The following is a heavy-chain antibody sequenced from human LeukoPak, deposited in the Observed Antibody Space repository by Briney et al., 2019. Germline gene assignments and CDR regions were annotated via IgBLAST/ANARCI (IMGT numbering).Heavy chain of an antibody. CDR2: ISSNGGST. CDR3: ARTSWLRGRYYYGMDV. D-gene: IGHD6-19*01. Sequence: GGSLRLSCAASGFTFSSYAMHWVRQAPGKGLEYVSAISSNGGSTYYANSVKGRFTISRDNSKHTLYLQMGSLRAEDMAVYYCARTSWLRGRYYYGMDVWGQGTTVTVSS. CDR1: GFTFSSYA. J-gene: IGHJ6*02. V-gene: IGHV3-64*01.